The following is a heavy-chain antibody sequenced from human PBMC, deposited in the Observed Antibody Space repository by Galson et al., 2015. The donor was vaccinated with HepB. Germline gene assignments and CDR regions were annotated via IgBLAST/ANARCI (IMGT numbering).Heavy chain of an antibody. Sequence: SLRLSCAASGLTFNIYWMSWVRQAPGTGLEWVANIKEDVNEKTYVDSVKGRFTISRDNAKKSLYLQMHSLKPEDTAIYYCALSTGAFDIWGQGTMVTVSS. CDR3: ALSTGAFDI. V-gene: IGHV3-7*03. CDR2: IKEDVNEK. D-gene: IGHD1-1*01. CDR1: GLTFNIYW. J-gene: IGHJ3*02.